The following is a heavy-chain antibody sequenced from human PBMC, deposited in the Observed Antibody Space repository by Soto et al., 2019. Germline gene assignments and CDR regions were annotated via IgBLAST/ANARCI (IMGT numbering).Heavy chain of an antibody. J-gene: IGHJ3*02. CDR3: AKETATGGGAFDI. CDR1: GFICSSYD. V-gene: IGHV3-23*01. CDR2: ILVGGSP. D-gene: IGHD2-8*02. Sequence: GGSLRLSCAASGFICSSYDMSWVRQAPGKGLEWVSTILVGGSPHYEDSVKGRFTISRDGSKNTVYLQMNSLTAGDTAVYYCAKETATGGGAFDICGQGPMVTVSS.